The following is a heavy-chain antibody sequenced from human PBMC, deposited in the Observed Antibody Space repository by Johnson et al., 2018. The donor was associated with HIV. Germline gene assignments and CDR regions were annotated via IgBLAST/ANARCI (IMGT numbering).Heavy chain of an antibody. J-gene: IGHJ3*02. D-gene: IGHD3-10*01. CDR1: GFTVSSNE. V-gene: IGHV3-38-3*01. CDR2: ISGGST. Sequence: VQLVESRGVLVQPGGSLRLSCAASGFTVSSNEMSWVRQAPGKGLEWVSSISGGSTYYADSMKGRFTISRDNSKKTLHLHLNSLRAEDTAVYYCAKGGGDPDAFDIWGQGTMVTVSS. CDR3: AKGGGDPDAFDI.